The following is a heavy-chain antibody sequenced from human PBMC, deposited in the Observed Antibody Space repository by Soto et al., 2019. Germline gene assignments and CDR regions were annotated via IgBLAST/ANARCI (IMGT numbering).Heavy chain of an antibody. V-gene: IGHV4-39*01. J-gene: IGHJ6*02. Sequence: QLQLQESGPGLVKPSETLSLTCTVSGGSISNNNYYWGWIRQPPGKGLEWIGNVYYSGTTSYNPSLKSRVTISVDTSKNQFSLKVSSVTAADTAVYYCARHVIAAIWGYYYGMDVWGQGTTVTVSS. CDR3: ARHVIAAIWGYYYGMDV. CDR2: VYYSGTT. D-gene: IGHD6-13*01. CDR1: GGSISNNNYY.